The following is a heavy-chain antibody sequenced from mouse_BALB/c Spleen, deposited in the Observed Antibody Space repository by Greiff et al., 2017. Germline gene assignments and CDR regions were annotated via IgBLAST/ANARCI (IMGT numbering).Heavy chain of an antibody. V-gene: IGHV2-2*02. Sequence: QVQLQQSGPGLVQPSQSLSITCTVSGFSLTSYGVHWVRQSPGKGLEWLGVIWSGGSTDYNAAFISRLSISTDNSKSQVFFKMNSLQANDTAIYYCARNFWHSKSMVTGMDYWGQGTSVTVSS. CDR2: IWSGGST. D-gene: IGHD2-10*02. CDR1: GFSLTSYG. CDR3: ARNFWHSKSMVTGMDY. J-gene: IGHJ4*01.